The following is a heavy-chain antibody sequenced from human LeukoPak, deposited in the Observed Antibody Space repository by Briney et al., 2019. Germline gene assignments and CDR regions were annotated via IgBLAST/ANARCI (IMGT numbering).Heavy chain of an antibody. Sequence: GGSLRLFCAASGFTFSSYAMSWVRQAPGKGLEWVSAISGSGGSTYYADSVKGRFTISRDNSKNTLYLQMNSLRAEDTAVYYCAKDVDDFWSGFLDYWGQGTLVTVSS. V-gene: IGHV3-23*01. CDR1: GFTFSSYA. J-gene: IGHJ4*02. CDR3: AKDVDDFWSGFLDY. CDR2: ISGSGGST. D-gene: IGHD3-3*01.